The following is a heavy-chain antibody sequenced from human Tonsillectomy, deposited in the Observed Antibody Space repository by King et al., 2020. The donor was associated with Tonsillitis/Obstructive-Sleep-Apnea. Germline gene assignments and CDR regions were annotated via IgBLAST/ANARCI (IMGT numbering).Heavy chain of an antibody. J-gene: IGHJ3*02. CDR2: IYYSGSS. D-gene: IGHD2-8*01. Sequence: QLQESGPGLVKPSETLSLTCTVSGGSISSYYWSWIRQPPGEGLEWIGYIYYSGSSNYNPSLKSRVTMSVDTSKNQFSLKLSSVTAADTAVYYCARDMVLEAGGDAFDIWGQGTMVTVSS. V-gene: IGHV4-59*01. CDR3: ARDMVLEAGGDAFDI. CDR1: GGSISSYY.